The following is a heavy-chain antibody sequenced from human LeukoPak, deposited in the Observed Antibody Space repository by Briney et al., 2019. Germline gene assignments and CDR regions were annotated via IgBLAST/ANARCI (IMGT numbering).Heavy chain of an antibody. CDR3: AKGTLGATTRSSYYYGMDV. CDR1: GFTFSSYA. D-gene: IGHD1-26*01. CDR2: ISGSGVST. Sequence: GGSLRLSCAASGFTFSSYAMTWVRQAPGKGLEWVSAISGSGVSTYYADSVKGRFTISRDNSNNTLYLQMNSLRAEDTALYYCAKGTLGATTRSSYYYGMDVWGQGTTVTVSS. J-gene: IGHJ6*02. V-gene: IGHV3-23*01.